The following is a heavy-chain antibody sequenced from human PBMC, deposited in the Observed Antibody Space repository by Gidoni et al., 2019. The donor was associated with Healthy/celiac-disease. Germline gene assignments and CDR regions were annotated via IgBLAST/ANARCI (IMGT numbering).Heavy chain of an antibody. CDR2: IYYSGST. CDR3: ARGSGWSYYNWFDP. J-gene: IGHJ5*02. CDR1: GGSISSYY. D-gene: IGHD6-19*01. Sequence: QVQLQESGPGLVTPSATLSLTCTVSGGSISSYYWSWIRQPPGKGLEWIGYIYYSGSTNYNPSLKSRVTISVDTSKNQFSLKLSSVTAADTAVYYCARGSGWSYYNWFDPWGQGTLVTVSS. V-gene: IGHV4-59*01.